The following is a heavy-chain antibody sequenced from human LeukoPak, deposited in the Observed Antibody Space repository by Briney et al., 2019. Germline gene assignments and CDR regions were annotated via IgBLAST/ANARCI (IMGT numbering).Heavy chain of an antibody. D-gene: IGHD6-6*01. CDR2: MSSSGDII. V-gene: IGHV3-48*03. Sequence: GGSLRLSCAASGFPFSSYEMHWVRQAPGKGLEWVSYMSSSGDIIYYADSVEGRFAISRDNAKNSLYLQMDGLRAEDTATYYCARDDGGRHTSSLDYWGQGTLVAVSS. J-gene: IGHJ4*02. CDR1: GFPFSSYE. CDR3: ARDDGGRHTSSLDY.